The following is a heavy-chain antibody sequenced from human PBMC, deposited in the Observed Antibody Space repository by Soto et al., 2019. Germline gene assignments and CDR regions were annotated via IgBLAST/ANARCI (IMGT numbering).Heavy chain of an antibody. CDR1: DYTFTNYG. D-gene: IGHD1-26*01. CDR3: ARTRMGATHLYFEF. V-gene: IGHV1-18*01. J-gene: IGHJ4*02. Sequence: ASVKVSCKASDYTFTNYGLSWVRQAPGQGLEWMGWISTYKGNSNSAQKFQGRLIMTTDTSKRTGYMELRNLRSDDTAIYYCARTRMGATHLYFEFWGQGTPVTVSS. CDR2: ISTYKGNS.